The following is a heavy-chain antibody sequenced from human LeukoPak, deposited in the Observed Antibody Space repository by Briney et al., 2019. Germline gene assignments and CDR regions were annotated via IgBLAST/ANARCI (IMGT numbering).Heavy chain of an antibody. CDR2: IYYSGST. J-gene: IGHJ4*02. Sequence: PSETLSLTCAVYGGSFSGYYWGWIRQPPGKGLEWIGSIYYSGSTYYNPSLKSRVTISVDTSKNQFSLKLSSVTAADTAVYYCARHYSATVVTLNGVSYFDYWGQGTLVTVSS. V-gene: IGHV4-39*01. CDR3: ARHYSATVVTLNGVSYFDY. CDR1: GGSFSGYY. D-gene: IGHD4-23*01.